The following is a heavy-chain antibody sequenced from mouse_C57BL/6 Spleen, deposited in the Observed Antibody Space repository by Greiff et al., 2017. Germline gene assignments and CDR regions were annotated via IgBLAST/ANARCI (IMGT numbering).Heavy chain of an antibody. CDR1: GFSLTSYG. Sequence: VQRVESGPGLVQPSQSLSITCTVSGFSLTSYGVHWVRQSPGKGLEWLGVIWSGGSTDYNAAFISRLSISKDNSKSQVFFKMNSLQADDTAIYYCARTGDGYYYAMDYWGQGTSVTVSS. J-gene: IGHJ4*01. CDR2: IWSGGST. V-gene: IGHV2-2*01. CDR3: ARTGDGYYYAMDY. D-gene: IGHD2-3*01.